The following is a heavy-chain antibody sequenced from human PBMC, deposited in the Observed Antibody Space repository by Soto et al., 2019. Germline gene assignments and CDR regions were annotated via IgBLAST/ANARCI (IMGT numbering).Heavy chain of an antibody. CDR2: ISGSGGST. CDR3: AKDRIAVARTIKYFDY. V-gene: IGHV3-23*01. Sequence: GSLRLSCAASGFTFSIYAMSSVRQAPGKGLEWVSAISGSGGSTYYADSVKGRFTISRDNSMNTLYLRMNSLRAEDTAVYYCAKDRIAVARTIKYFDYWCQGTLVTV. J-gene: IGHJ4*02. D-gene: IGHD6-19*01. CDR1: GFTFSIYA.